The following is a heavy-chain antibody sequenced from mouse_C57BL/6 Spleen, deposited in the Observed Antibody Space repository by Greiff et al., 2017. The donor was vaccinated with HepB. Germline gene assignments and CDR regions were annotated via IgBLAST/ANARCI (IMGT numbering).Heavy chain of an antibody. D-gene: IGHD2-3*01. CDR1: GFTFSDYY. Sequence: EVKLVESEGGLVQPGSSMKLSCTASGFTFSDYYMAWVRQVPEKGLEWVANINYDGSSTYYLDSLKSRFIISRDNAKNILYLQMSSLKSEDTATYYCARDDGYFDDWGTGTTVTVSS. J-gene: IGHJ1*03. V-gene: IGHV5-16*01. CDR2: INYDGSST. CDR3: ARDDGYFDD.